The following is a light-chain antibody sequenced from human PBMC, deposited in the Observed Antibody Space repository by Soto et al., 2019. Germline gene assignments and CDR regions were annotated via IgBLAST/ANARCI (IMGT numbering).Light chain of an antibody. CDR3: APGDDVLGVYV. CDR1: ISNIGSNP. V-gene: IGLV1-47*01. Sequence: QSVLTQPPSASGTPGQRVTISCSGSISNIGSNPVYWHQQLPGTAPKLLIFRNNQRPSGVPDRFSDSKSGTSASLAISGLGSEYEVNYSCAPGDDVLGVYVFGPGTKLTVL. J-gene: IGLJ1*01. CDR2: RNN.